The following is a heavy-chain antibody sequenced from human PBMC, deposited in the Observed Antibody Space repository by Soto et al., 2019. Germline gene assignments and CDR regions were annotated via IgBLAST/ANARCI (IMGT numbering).Heavy chain of an antibody. Sequence: SVKVSCKASGGTFSSYAISWVRQAPGQGLEWMGGIIPIFGTANYAQKFQGRVTITADESTSTAYMELSSLRSEDTAVYYCARVPYDFWSGSLRYYYGMDVWGQGTTVTVSS. D-gene: IGHD3-3*01. CDR1: GGTFSSYA. CDR2: IIPIFGTA. CDR3: ARVPYDFWSGSLRYYYGMDV. V-gene: IGHV1-69*13. J-gene: IGHJ6*02.